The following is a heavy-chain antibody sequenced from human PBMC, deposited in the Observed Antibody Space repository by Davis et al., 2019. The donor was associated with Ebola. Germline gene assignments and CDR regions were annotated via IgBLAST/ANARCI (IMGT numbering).Heavy chain of an antibody. Sequence: GGSLRLSCAASGFTFSSYSMNWVRQAPGKGLEWVAVISYDGSNKYYADSVKGRFTISRDNSKNTLYLQINSLRAEDTAVYYCARGVSTFTMVQGELFWFDPWGQGTLVTVSS. V-gene: IGHV3-30*03. D-gene: IGHD3-10*01. CDR1: GFTFSSYS. J-gene: IGHJ5*02. CDR3: ARGVSTFTMVQGELFWFDP. CDR2: ISYDGSNK.